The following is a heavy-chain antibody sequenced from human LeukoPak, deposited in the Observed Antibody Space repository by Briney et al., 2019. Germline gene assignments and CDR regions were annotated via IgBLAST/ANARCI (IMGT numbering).Heavy chain of an antibody. CDR1: GYTFTNYA. V-gene: IGHV7-4-1*02. CDR3: ARTLFGDQYQLLHNWFDP. CDR2: INTDTGNP. D-gene: IGHD2-2*01. Sequence: ASVKVSCKASGYTFTNYAMNWVRQAPGQGLEWMGWINTDTGNPTYAQGFTRRLVFSLDTSASTAYLQISSLKAEDTAVYYCARTLFGDQYQLLHNWFDPWGQGTLVPSPQ. J-gene: IGHJ5*02.